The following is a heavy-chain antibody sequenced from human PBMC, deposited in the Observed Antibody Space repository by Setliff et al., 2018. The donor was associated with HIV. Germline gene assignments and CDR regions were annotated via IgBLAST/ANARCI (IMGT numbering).Heavy chain of an antibody. J-gene: IGHJ4*02. CDR2: MYTTGST. CDR3: ARCAYYNFWSGYYCDY. CDR1: GGSISSGAYY. V-gene: IGHV4-61*09. D-gene: IGHD3-3*01. Sequence: KPSETLSLTCTVSGGSISSGAYYWTWIRQPAGKGLDWIGHMYTTGSTNYHASLKSRVTMSVDTSKNQFSLSLRSVTAADTAVYYCARCAYYNFWSGYYCDYWGQGTLVTVSS.